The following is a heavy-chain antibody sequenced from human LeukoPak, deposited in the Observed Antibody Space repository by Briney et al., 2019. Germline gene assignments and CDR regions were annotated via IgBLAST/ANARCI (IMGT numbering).Heavy chain of an antibody. CDR1: GYSFTSYY. J-gene: IGHJ4*02. Sequence: GESLKISCKGSGYSFTSYYMHWVRQAPGQGLEWMGIINPSGGSTSYAQKFQGRVTMTRDTSTSTVYMELSSLRSEDTAVYYCARGSGSYYGTDWGQGTLVTVSS. D-gene: IGHD1-26*01. V-gene: IGHV1-46*01. CDR2: INPSGGST. CDR3: ARGSGSYYGTD.